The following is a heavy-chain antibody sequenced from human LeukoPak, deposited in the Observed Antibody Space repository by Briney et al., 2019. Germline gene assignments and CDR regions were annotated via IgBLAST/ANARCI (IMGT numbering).Heavy chain of an antibody. CDR2: IYYSGST. V-gene: IGHV4-30-4*01. Sequence: SETLSLTCTVSGGSISSGDYYWSWIRQPPGKGLEWIGYIYYSGSTYYNPSLKSRVTISVDTSKNQFSLKPSSVTAADTAVYYCARGWVNYSTFDYWGQGTLVTVSS. D-gene: IGHD2-15*01. CDR3: ARGWVNYSTFDY. CDR1: GGSISSGDYY. J-gene: IGHJ4*02.